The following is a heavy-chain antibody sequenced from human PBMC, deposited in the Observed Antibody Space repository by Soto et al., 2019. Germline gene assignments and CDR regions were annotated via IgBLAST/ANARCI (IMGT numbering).Heavy chain of an antibody. V-gene: IGHV3-21*01. D-gene: IGHD2-15*01. CDR2: ISGTSNYI. J-gene: IGHJ4*02. Sequence: GSLILSFAAAGFTFSSYTMGWVRQAPGKGLEWVASISGTSNYIYYADPLKGRFTISRDNAKNSLFLQIDSLRAEDTGLYYCVRVAGLLTRDYWGQGTRVTVSS. CDR1: GFTFSSYT. CDR3: VRVAGLLTRDY.